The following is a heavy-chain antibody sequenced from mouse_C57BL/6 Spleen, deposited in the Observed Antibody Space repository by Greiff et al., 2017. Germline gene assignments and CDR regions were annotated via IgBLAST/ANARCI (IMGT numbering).Heavy chain of an antibody. D-gene: IGHD2-3*01. Sequence: DVKLVESGGGLVKPGGSLKLSCAASGFTFSDYGMHWVRQAPEKGLEWVAYISSGSSTIYYADTVKGRFTISRDNAKNTLFLQMTSLRSEDTAMYYCARDYDGYYVGDYWGQGTTLTVSS. J-gene: IGHJ2*01. CDR2: ISSGSSTI. CDR1: GFTFSDYG. V-gene: IGHV5-17*01. CDR3: ARDYDGYYVGDY.